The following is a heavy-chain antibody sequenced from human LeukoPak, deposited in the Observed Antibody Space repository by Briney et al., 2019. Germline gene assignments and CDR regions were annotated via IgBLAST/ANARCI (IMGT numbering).Heavy chain of an antibody. V-gene: IGHV3-23*01. CDR1: GFTFSTYG. D-gene: IGHD5-12*01. CDR3: AKDGAWLRFDD. J-gene: IGHJ4*02. Sequence: GGSLRLSCAASGFTFSTYGMNWVRQAPGKGLEWVSGVSPSGDITYYADSVKGRFTISRDNSKNTVYLQMNNVRAEDTAVYYCAKDGAWLRFDDWGQGALVTVSS. CDR2: VSPSGDIT.